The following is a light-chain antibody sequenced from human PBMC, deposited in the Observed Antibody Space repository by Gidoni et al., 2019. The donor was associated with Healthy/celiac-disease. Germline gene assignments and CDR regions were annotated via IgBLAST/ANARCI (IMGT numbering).Light chain of an antibody. CDR3: MQALQTPPT. V-gene: IGKV2-28*01. CDR2: LGS. J-gene: IGKJ1*01. Sequence: DIVMTQSPLSLPVTPGEPASISCRSSQSLLHSNGYNYLDWYLQKPGQSPQLLIYLGSNRASGVPDMFSGSGSGTDFTLKISRVEAEDVGVYYCMQALQTPPTFGQXAKVEIK. CDR1: QSLLHSNGYNY.